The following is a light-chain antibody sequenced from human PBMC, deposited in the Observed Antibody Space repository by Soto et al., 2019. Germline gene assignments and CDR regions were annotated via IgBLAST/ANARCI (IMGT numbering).Light chain of an antibody. Sequence: QSALTQPASVSGSPGQSITISCTGTSSDIGRYNLVSWYQQHPGKAPKLIIYEDIERPSGVSDRFSGSKSGNTASLTISGLQTEAEADYYCCSYAGGASVVFGGGTQLTVL. V-gene: IGLV2-23*01. CDR2: EDI. J-gene: IGLJ2*01. CDR1: SSDIGRYNL. CDR3: CSYAGGASVV.